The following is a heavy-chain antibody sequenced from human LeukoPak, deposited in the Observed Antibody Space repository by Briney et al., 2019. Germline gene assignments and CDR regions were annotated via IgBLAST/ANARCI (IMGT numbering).Heavy chain of an antibody. CDR3: ARESAPYYYDSSGYYDLRWFDP. CDR2: IYSGGST. V-gene: IGHV3-53*01. Sequence: GGSLRLSCAASGFTVSSNYMSWVRQAPGKGLEWVSVIYSGGSTYYADSVKGRFTISRDNAKNSLYLQMNSLRAEDTAVYYCARESAPYYYDSSGYYDLRWFDPWGQGTLVTVSS. J-gene: IGHJ5*02. CDR1: GFTVSSNY. D-gene: IGHD3-22*01.